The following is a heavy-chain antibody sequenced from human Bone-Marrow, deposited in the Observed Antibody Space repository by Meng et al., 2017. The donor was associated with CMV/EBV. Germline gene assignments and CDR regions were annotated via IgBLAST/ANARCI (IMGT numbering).Heavy chain of an antibody. Sequence: GGSLRLSCAASGFTFSSSWMTWIRQAPGKGLEWVAEIKTDGSEKYHVDSVKGRMSISRDNAKNLLYLQMNSLRDDDTAVYYCAKTFISYFDYWGQGTLVTVSS. D-gene: IGHD3-10*01. CDR1: GFTFSSSW. CDR3: AKTFISYFDY. J-gene: IGHJ4*02. CDR2: IKTDGSEK. V-gene: IGHV3-7*01.